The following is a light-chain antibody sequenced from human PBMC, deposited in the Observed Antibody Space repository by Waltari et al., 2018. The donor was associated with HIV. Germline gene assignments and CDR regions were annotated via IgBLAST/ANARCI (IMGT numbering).Light chain of an antibody. CDR1: SSNIGSNFD. V-gene: IGLV1-40*01. J-gene: IGLJ1*01. CDR2: ANS. Sequence: QSVLTQPPSVSGAPGQRVTISCTGSSSNIGSNFDVHWYQLPPGSAPKLLIFANSTRPSWVPDRFSASKSATSASLAISGLQPEDEAEYYCQSFDNSLNGYVFGTGTTVIVL. CDR3: QSFDNSLNGYV.